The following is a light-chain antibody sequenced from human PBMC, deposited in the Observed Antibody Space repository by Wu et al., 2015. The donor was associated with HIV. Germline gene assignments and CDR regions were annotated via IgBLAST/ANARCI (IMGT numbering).Light chain of an antibody. V-gene: IGKV3-11*01. J-gene: IGKJ4*01. CDR3: QQHSGWPHA. CDR2: DAS. CDR1: QSVNTF. Sequence: EIVLTQSPGTLSLSPGERATLSCRASQSVNTFLSWYQQRPGQTPRLLIYDASNRATGIPARFSGSGSGTDFTLTISSLEPEDFAVYYCQQHSGWPHAFGGGTKVEIK.